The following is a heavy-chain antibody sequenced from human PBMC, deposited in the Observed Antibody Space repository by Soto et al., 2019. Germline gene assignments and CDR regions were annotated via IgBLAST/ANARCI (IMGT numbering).Heavy chain of an antibody. CDR1: GYTFTSYD. Sequence: QVQLVQSGAEVKKPGASVKVSCKASGYTFTSYDISWVRQAPGQGLEWMGWISTYSGNTNYAQKFRGRVTMTTDTSTATAYMELRSLRSDDTAVYYCAREATDGWFDPWGQGTLVPVSS. CDR2: ISTYSGNT. CDR3: AREATDGWFDP. V-gene: IGHV1-18*01. J-gene: IGHJ5*02.